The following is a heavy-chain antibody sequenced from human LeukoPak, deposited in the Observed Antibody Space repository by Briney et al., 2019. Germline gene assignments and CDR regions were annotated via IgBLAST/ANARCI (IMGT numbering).Heavy chain of an antibody. CDR1: GFTFSSYS. D-gene: IGHD6-19*01. J-gene: IGHJ4*02. V-gene: IGHV3-21*01. CDR3: ARFAGRYGYYFDY. CDR2: ISSSSSYI. Sequence: GGSLRLSCAASGFTFSSYSMNWVRQAPGKGLEWVSSISSSSSYIYYADSVKGRFTFSRDNAKNSLYLQMNSLRAEDTAVYYCARFAGRYGYYFDYWGQGTLVTVSS.